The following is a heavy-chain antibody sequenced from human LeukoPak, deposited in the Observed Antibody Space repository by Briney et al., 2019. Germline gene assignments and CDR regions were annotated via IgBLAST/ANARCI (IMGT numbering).Heavy chain of an antibody. V-gene: IGHV4-30-2*01. Sequence: PSETLSLTCAVSGGSISSGGYSWSWIRQPPGKGLEWIGYIYHSGSTYYNPPLKSRVTISVDRSKDQFSLKLSSVTAADTAVYYCARWIMVRGVIMSGWFDPWGQGTLVTVSS. D-gene: IGHD3-10*01. CDR3: ARWIMVRGVIMSGWFDP. CDR2: IYHSGST. CDR1: GGSISSGGYS. J-gene: IGHJ5*02.